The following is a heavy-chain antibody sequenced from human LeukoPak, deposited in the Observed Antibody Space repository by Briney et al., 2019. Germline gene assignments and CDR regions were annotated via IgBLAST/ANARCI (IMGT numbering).Heavy chain of an antibody. Sequence: GGSLRLSCAASGFTFSSYGMHWVRQAPGKGLEWVAVISYDGSNKYYADSVKGRFTISRDNSKNTLYLQMNSLRAEDTAVYYCARDRGIDYWGQGTLVTVSS. CDR2: ISYDGSNK. J-gene: IGHJ4*02. D-gene: IGHD3-10*01. V-gene: IGHV3-30*03. CDR1: GFTFSSYG. CDR3: ARDRGIDY.